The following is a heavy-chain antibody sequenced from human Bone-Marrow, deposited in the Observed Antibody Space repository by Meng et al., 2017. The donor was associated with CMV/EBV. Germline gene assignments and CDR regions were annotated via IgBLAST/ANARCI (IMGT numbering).Heavy chain of an antibody. CDR1: GYNFKTFT. CDR2: ISGGSHYI. CDR3: ARDQEDTREQLPIHKGMDV. D-gene: IGHD1/OR15-1a*01. V-gene: IGHV3-21*01. Sequence: GESLKISCAASGYNFKTFTMNWVRQAPGKGLEWVSSISGGSHYIYYADSLKGRFTISRDNDKNSLYLRMSGLRVEDTAVYYCARDQEDTREQLPIHKGMDVWGQGTTVTVSS. J-gene: IGHJ6*02.